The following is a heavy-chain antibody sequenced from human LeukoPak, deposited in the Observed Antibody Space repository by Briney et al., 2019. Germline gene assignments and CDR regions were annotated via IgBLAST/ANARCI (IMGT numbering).Heavy chain of an antibody. D-gene: IGHD5-12*01. CDR1: GYTFTSYG. Sequence: GASVKVSCKASGYTFTSYGISWVRQDPAQGLEWMGWISAYNGNTSYAQKFQGRVTMTRDTSTSTVYMELSGLKSEDTAVYYCARGGVVATSDYWGQGTLVTVSS. CDR3: ARGGVVATSDY. CDR2: ISAYNGNT. V-gene: IGHV1-18*01. J-gene: IGHJ4*02.